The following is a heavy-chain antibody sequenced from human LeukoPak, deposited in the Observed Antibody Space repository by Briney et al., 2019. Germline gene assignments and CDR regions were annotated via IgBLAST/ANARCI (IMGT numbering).Heavy chain of an antibody. CDR3: ARSTAYSSSWYGKYFQH. J-gene: IGHJ1*01. D-gene: IGHD6-13*01. V-gene: IGHV3-21*01. CDR2: ITSTSSYM. CDR1: GFTFSTYN. Sequence: GGSLRLSCAASGFTFSTYNMNWVRQAPGKGLEWVSSITSTSSYMYYADSVKGRFTISRDNAQNSLYLHMNSLRAEDTAVYYCARSTAYSSSWYGKYFQHWGQGTLVTVSS.